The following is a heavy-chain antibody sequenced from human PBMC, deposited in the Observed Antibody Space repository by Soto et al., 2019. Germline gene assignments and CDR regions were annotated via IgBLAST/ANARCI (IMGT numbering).Heavy chain of an antibody. V-gene: IGHV5-10-1*01. CDR1: GYSFTNYW. CDR3: ARLLYCSSIRCYKVLFPPPSGVYGMDV. Sequence: GESLKISCKGSGYSFTNYWISWVRQTPGKGLECVGRIDPSDSYTNYSPSFEGHVTISADKSISTSYLQWSSLRASDTAIYYCARLLYCSSIRCYKVLFPPPSGVYGMDVWGQGTSLTVS. D-gene: IGHD2-2*02. CDR2: IDPSDSYT. J-gene: IGHJ6*02.